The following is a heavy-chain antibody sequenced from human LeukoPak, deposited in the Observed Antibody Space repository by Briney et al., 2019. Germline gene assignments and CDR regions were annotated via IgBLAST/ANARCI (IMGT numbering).Heavy chain of an antibody. CDR1: GFTFSSYG. CDR3: AKDRELGIAAAGTGFDY. V-gene: IGHV3-30*18. J-gene: IGHJ4*02. Sequence: GGSLRLSCAASGFTFSSYGMHWVRQAPGKGLEWVAVISYDGSNKCYADSVKGRFTISRDNSKNTLYLQMNSLRAEDTAVYYCAKDRELGIAAAGTGFDYWGQGTLVTVSS. D-gene: IGHD6-13*01. CDR2: ISYDGSNK.